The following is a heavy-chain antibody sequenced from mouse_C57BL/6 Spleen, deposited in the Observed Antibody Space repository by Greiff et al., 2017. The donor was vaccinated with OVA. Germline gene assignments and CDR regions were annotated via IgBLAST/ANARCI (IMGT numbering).Heavy chain of an antibody. Sequence: QVHVKQSGTELVKPGASVKLSCKASGYTFTSYWMHWVKQRPGQGLEWIGNINPSNGGSNYNEKLKSKATLTVDKSSSTAYMQLSSLTSEDSAVYYCARDYGSSFYAMDYWGKGTSVTVSS. CDR1: GYTFTSYW. CDR3: ARDYGSSFYAMDY. D-gene: IGHD1-1*01. V-gene: IGHV1-53*01. J-gene: IGHJ4*01. CDR2: INPSNGGS.